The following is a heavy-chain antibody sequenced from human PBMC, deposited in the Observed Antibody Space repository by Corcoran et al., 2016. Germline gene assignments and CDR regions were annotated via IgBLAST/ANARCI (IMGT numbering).Heavy chain of an antibody. Sequence: QVQLVQSGAEVKKAGASVKVSCKASGYTFTSYYMHWVRQAPGQGLVWMGIINPSGGSTSYAQKFQGRVTMNRDTYTSTVYMELSSLRSEDTAVYYCARVEKDIVVVPASNYYYGMDVWGQGTTVTVSS. CDR3: ARVEKDIVVVPASNYYYGMDV. J-gene: IGHJ6*02. D-gene: IGHD2-2*01. CDR1: GYTFTSYY. V-gene: IGHV1-46*01. CDR2: INPSGGST.